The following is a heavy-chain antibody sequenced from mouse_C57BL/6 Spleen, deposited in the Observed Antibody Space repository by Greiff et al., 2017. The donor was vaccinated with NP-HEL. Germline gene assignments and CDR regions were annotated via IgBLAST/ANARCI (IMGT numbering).Heavy chain of an antibody. Sequence: VMLVESGPGLVAPSQSLSITCTVSGFSLTSYGVSWVRQPPGKGLEWLGVIWGDGSTNYHSALISRLSISKDNSKSQVFLKLNSLQTDDTATYYCAKRGFYYYGSSPYWYFDVWGTGTTVTVSS. CDR3: AKRGFYYYGSSPYWYFDV. D-gene: IGHD1-1*01. CDR1: GFSLTSYG. V-gene: IGHV2-3*01. CDR2: IWGDGST. J-gene: IGHJ1*03.